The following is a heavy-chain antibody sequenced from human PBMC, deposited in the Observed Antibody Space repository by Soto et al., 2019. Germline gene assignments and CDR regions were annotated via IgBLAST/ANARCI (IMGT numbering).Heavy chain of an antibody. J-gene: IGHJ6*02. CDR2: IKSKTDGGTT. Sequence: GGSLRLSCAASGFTFSNAWMNWVRQAPGKGLEWVGRIKSKTDGGTTDYAAPVKGRFTISRDDSKNTMYLQMKGLKAEDTAVYYCTTDWGRGVWFGELLPLYGMDVWGQGTTVTVSS. V-gene: IGHV3-15*07. D-gene: IGHD3-10*01. CDR3: TTDWGRGVWFGELLPLYGMDV. CDR1: GFTFSNAW.